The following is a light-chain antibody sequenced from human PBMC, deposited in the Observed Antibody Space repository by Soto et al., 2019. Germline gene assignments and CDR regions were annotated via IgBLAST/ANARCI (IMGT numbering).Light chain of an antibody. V-gene: IGLV1-40*01. CDR1: SSNIGAGHD. J-gene: IGLJ1*01. CDR2: GNG. CDR3: QSYDSSLSGSEV. Sequence: QSVLTQPPSVSGAPGQRVTISCTGSSSNIGAGHDVHWYQHLPGTTPKLLIYGNGNRPSGVPDRFSGSKSGTSASLAITGLQAEDEADYYCQSYDSSLSGSEVFGTGTKLPS.